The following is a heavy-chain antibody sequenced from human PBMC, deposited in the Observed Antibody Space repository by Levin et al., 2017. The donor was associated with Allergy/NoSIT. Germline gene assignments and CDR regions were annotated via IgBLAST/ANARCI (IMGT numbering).Heavy chain of an antibody. CDR3: AREGTASGIDY. Sequence: LTCAASGFSFSSYALYWVRQAPGKGLEWVAVISYGASNKYYADSVKGRFTISRDNSKNTLYLQMNSLRGEDTALYYCAREGTASGIDYWGQGTLVTVSS. J-gene: IGHJ4*02. D-gene: IGHD5-12*01. CDR2: ISYGASNK. V-gene: IGHV3-30-3*01. CDR1: GFSFSSYA.